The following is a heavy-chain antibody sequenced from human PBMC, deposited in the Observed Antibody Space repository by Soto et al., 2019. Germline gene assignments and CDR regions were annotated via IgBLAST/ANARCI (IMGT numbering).Heavy chain of an antibody. Sequence: GGSLRLSCAASGFTFSSYWMSWVRQAPGKGLEWVANIKQDGSEKYYVDSVKGRFTISRDNAKDSLYLQMNSLRAEDTAVYYCARDSNNRIAAAGTSHYVMDVWGQGTTVTVSS. CDR1: GFTFSSYW. CDR3: ARDSNNRIAAAGTSHYVMDV. D-gene: IGHD6-13*01. V-gene: IGHV3-7*03. CDR2: IKQDGSEK. J-gene: IGHJ6*02.